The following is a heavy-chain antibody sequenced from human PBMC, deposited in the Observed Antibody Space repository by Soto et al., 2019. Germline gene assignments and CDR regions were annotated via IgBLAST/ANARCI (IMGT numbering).Heavy chain of an antibody. CDR2: ISAYNGNT. CDR3: ARSITMIVVVNDY. V-gene: IGHV1-18*01. Sequence: ASGQVSCNASGFPFTSYRISCVLQAPGQGLEWMGWISAYNGNTNYAQKLQGRVTMTTDTSTSTAYMELRSLRSDDTAVYYCARSITMIVVVNDYWGQGTLVTVS. J-gene: IGHJ4*02. D-gene: IGHD3-22*01. CDR1: GFPFTSYR.